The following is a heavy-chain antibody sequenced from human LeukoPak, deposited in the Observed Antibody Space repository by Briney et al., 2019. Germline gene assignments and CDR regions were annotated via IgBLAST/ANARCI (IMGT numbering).Heavy chain of an antibody. CDR1: GYSISSGYY. V-gene: IGHV4-61*02. CDR2: IYTSGST. J-gene: IGHJ4*02. D-gene: IGHD2-15*01. Sequence: SETLSLTCTVSGYSISSGYYWGWIRQPAGKGLEWIGRIYTSGSTNYNPSLKSRVTISVDTSKNQFSLKLSSVTAADTAVYYCAREPLIRLRGWYYFDYWGQGTLVTVSS. CDR3: AREPLIRLRGWYYFDY.